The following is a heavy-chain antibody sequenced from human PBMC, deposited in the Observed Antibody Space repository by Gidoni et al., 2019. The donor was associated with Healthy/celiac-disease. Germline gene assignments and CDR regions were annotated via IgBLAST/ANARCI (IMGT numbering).Heavy chain of an antibody. D-gene: IGHD3-22*01. V-gene: IGHV2-5*02. J-gene: IGHJ3*02. CDR3: AHRSYDSSGPPDDDALDI. CDR2: IYWDDDK. CDR1: GFSLSTRGVG. Sequence: QITLTESGPTLVKPTPTLTLTCNFSGFSLSTRGVGVGWLRQPPGKALEWLALIYWDDDKGYSPALKGRLTITKDTSKNQVVLTMNNMDPVDTATYYCAHRSYDSSGPPDDDALDIWGQGTMVTVSS.